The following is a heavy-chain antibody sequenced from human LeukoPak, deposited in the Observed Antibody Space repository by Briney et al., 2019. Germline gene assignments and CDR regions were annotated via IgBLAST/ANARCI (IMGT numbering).Heavy chain of an antibody. Sequence: ASVKVSCKASGYTFTSYDINWVRQATGQGLEWMGWMNPNSGNTGYAQKFQGRVTITRNTSISTAYMELSSLRSEDTAVYYCAHSGSYLGFDYWGQGTLVTVSS. D-gene: IGHD1-26*01. CDR3: AHSGSYLGFDY. V-gene: IGHV1-8*03. CDR2: MNPNSGNT. CDR1: GYTFTSYD. J-gene: IGHJ4*02.